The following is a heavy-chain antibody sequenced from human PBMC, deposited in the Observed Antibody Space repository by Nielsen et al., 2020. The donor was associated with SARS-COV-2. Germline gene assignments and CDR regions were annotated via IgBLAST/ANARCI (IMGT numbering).Heavy chain of an antibody. V-gene: IGHV4-31*02. Sequence: WIRQPPGKGLEWSGYIYYSGSTYYNPSLKSRVTISVDTSKNQFSLKLSSVTAADTAVYYCARESASRVAGNAKLAPLMDVWGQGTTVTVSS. D-gene: IGHD6-19*01. J-gene: IGHJ6*02. CDR3: ARESASRVAGNAKLAPLMDV. CDR2: IYYSGST.